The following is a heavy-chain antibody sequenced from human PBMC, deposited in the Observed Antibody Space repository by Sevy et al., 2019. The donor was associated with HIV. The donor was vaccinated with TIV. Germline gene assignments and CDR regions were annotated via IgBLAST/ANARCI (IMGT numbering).Heavy chain of an antibody. D-gene: IGHD3-22*01. CDR1: GYTLTQLS. CDR2: FDPEDGKT. V-gene: IGHV1-24*01. CDR3: ATTKDYYDSSGSPFDY. Sequence: ASVKVSCKVSGYTLTQLSMHWVRQAPGKGLEWMGSFDPEDGKTVHAQKFQGRVTMTEDTSTDIAYMELSSLRSEDTAMYYCATTKDYYDSSGSPFDYWGQRTLVTVSS. J-gene: IGHJ4*02.